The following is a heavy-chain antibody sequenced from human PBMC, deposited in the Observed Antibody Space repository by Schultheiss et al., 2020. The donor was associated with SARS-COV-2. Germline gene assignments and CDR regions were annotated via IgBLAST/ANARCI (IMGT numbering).Heavy chain of an antibody. CDR1: GFTFSSYA. J-gene: IGHJ2*01. CDR3: ARDSYADKGWYFDL. CDR2: IWYDGSNK. V-gene: IGHV3-33*08. D-gene: IGHD4-17*01. Sequence: GGSLRLSCAASGFTFSSYAMSWVRQAPGKGLEWVAVIWYDGSNKYYADSVKGRFTISRDNSKNTLYLQMNSLRAEDTAVYYCARDSYADKGWYFDLWGRGTLVTVSS.